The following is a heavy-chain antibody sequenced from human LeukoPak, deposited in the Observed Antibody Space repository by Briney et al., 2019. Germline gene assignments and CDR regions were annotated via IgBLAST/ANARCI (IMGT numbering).Heavy chain of an antibody. CDR2: INHSGIT. CDR1: GFTFSDHY. CDR3: ARAVIVVAAATQRNWFDP. J-gene: IGHJ5*02. V-gene: IGHV4-34*01. D-gene: IGHD2-15*01. Sequence: LRLSCAASGFTFSDHYMDWVRQAPGKGLEWIGEINHSGITDYNPSLRSRVTISVDTSKNQFSLKLSSVTAADTAIYYCARAVIVVAAATQRNWFDPWGQGTLVTVSS.